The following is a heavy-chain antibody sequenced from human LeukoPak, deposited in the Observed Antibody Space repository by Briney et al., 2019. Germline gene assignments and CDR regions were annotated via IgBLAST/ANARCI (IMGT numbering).Heavy chain of an antibody. D-gene: IGHD3-10*01. CDR2: INHSGST. J-gene: IGHJ6*03. V-gene: IGHV4-34*01. CDR1: GGSFSGYY. CDR3: ARGLSGSYYLTYYYYMDV. Sequence: SETLSLTCAVYGGSFSGYYWSSIRQPPGKGLEWIGEINHSGSTNYNPSLKSRVTISVDTSKNQFSLKLSSVTAADTAVYYCARGLSGSYYLTYYYYMDVWGKGTTVTVSS.